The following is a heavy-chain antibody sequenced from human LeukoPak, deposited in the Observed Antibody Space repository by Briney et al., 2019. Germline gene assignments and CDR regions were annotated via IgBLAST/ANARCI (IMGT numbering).Heavy chain of an antibody. CDR2: IRYDGSNK. V-gene: IGHV3-30*02. CDR1: GFTFSSYG. D-gene: IGHD5-18*01. Sequence: GGSLRLSCAASGFTFSSYGMHWVRQAPGRGREWGAFIRYDGSNKYYADSVKGRFTISRDNSKNTLYLQMNSLRAEDTAVYYCAKERYSGYSYGYDDYWGQGTLVTVSS. J-gene: IGHJ4*02. CDR3: AKERYSGYSYGYDDY.